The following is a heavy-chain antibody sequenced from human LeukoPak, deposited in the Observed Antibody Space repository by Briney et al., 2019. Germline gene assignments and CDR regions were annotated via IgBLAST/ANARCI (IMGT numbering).Heavy chain of an antibody. CDR1: GFTFSSYN. CDR2: ITSGSSYI. Sequence: GSLRLSCAASGFTFSSYNMNWVRQAPGKGLEWVSSITSGSSYIYYADSVKGRFTISRDNAKNSLYLQMNSLRAEDTAVYYCARDPYSGSYGNYYYYFMDVWGKGTTVTVSS. CDR3: ARDPYSGSYGNYYYYFMDV. J-gene: IGHJ6*03. D-gene: IGHD1-26*01. V-gene: IGHV3-21*01.